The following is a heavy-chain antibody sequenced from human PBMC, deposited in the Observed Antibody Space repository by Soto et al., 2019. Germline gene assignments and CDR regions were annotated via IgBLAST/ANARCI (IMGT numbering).Heavy chain of an antibody. D-gene: IGHD1-7*01. CDR3: VKGRTSVFTTSLH. J-gene: IGHJ4*02. Sequence: EVQLVESGGVLVRPGRSLRLSCAASGFTFNDYAMHWVRQAPGKGLEWVSSISWNSGNIVYADSVKGRFTISRDNAKNSLYLQLNSLRAEDTALYYCVKGRTSVFTTSLHWGQGTLVTVSS. CDR1: GFTFNDYA. V-gene: IGHV3-9*01. CDR2: ISWNSGNI.